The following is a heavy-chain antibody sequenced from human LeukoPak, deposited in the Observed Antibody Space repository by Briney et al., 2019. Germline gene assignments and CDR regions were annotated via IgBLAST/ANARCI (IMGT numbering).Heavy chain of an antibody. J-gene: IGHJ4*02. V-gene: IGHV4-59*08. D-gene: IGHD2/OR15-2a*01. CDR3: AGHHPRNTVDF. CDR1: GGSISSYY. Sequence: PSETLSLTCTVSGGSISSYYWSWTRQPPGKGLEWIAYISDIGSINYNPSLKSRVTISLDTSKNQFSLKLSSVTAADTAVYYCAGHHPRNTVDFWGQGTLVTVSS. CDR2: ISDIGSI.